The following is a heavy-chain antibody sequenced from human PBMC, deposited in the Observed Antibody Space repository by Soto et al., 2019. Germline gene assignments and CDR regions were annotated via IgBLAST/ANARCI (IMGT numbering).Heavy chain of an antibody. D-gene: IGHD3-22*01. CDR1: GGSISSSSYY. V-gene: IGHV4-39*01. CDR3: ARQNDSSGYYLYGNAFDI. J-gene: IGHJ3*02. CDR2: IYYSGST. Sequence: SETLSLTCTVSGGSISSSSYYWGWIRQPPGKGLEWIGSIYYSGSTYYNPSLKSRVTISVDTSKNQFTLKLSSVTAADTAVYYCARQNDSSGYYLYGNAFDIWGQGTMVTVSS.